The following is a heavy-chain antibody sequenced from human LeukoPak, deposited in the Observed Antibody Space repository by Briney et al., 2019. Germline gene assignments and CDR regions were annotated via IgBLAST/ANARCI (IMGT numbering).Heavy chain of an antibody. CDR2: INPSGGST. CDR3: ARAGTYYDFWSAQLPPDYYYYYYMDV. D-gene: IGHD3-3*01. CDR1: GYTFTSYY. J-gene: IGHJ6*03. Sequence: ASVKVSCKASGYTFTSYYMHWVRQAPGQGLEWMGIINPSGGSTSYAQKFQGRVTMTRDMSTSTVYMELSSLRSEDTAVYYCARAGTYYDFWSAQLPPDYYYYYYMDVWGKGTTVTVSS. V-gene: IGHV1-46*01.